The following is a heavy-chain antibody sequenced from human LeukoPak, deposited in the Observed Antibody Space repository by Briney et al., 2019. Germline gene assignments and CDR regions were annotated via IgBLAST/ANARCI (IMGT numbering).Heavy chain of an antibody. CDR2: ISGSGGST. D-gene: IGHD6-19*01. CDR1: GFTVSSYA. V-gene: IGHV3-23*01. J-gene: IGHJ6*02. Sequence: EGSLRLSCAASGFTVSSYAMSWVRQAPGKGLEWVSAISGSGGSTYYADSVKGRFTISRDNSKNTLYLQMNSLRAEDTAVYYCAKGWRQWLVQDVWGQGTTVTVSS. CDR3: AKGWRQWLVQDV.